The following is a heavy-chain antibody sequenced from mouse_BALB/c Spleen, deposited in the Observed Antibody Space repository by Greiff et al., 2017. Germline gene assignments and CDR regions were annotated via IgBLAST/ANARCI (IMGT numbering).Heavy chain of an antibody. CDR1: GFTFSSYT. CDR2: ISNGGGST. Sequence: EVKLVESGGGLVQPGGSLKLSCAASGFTFSSYTMSWVRQTPEKRLEWVAYISNGGGSTYYPDTVKGRFTISRDNAKNTLYLQMSSLKSEDTAMYYCARQWDSSAWFAYWGQGTLVTVSA. CDR3: ARQWDSSAWFAY. V-gene: IGHV5-12-2*01. J-gene: IGHJ3*01. D-gene: IGHD3-2*01.